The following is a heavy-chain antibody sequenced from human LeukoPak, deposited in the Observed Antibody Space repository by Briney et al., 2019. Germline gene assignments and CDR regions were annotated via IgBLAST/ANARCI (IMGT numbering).Heavy chain of an antibody. CDR3: AKDYQLPYGGFDQ. Sequence: PGGSLRLSCAASGFTFRNYAMHWVRQAPGKGLEWVAFIRYDGSKICYADSVKGRFTISRDNSKNTLYLQMSSLTPEDTAVYYCAKDYQLPYGGFDQWGQGALVTVSS. D-gene: IGHD2-2*01. V-gene: IGHV3-30*02. J-gene: IGHJ4*02. CDR2: IRYDGSKI. CDR1: GFTFRNYA.